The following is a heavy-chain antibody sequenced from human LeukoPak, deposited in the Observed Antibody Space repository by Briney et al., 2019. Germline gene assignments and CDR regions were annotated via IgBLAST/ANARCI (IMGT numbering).Heavy chain of an antibody. D-gene: IGHD1-26*01. CDR2: ISGDGVST. CDR1: GLPIADFA. J-gene: IGHJ4*02. V-gene: IGHV3-43*02. Sequence: GGSLRLSCVASGLPIADFAMHWVRQAPGKGLERVSLISGDGVSTFYADSVKGRFSISRDNSKNSLYLEMSSLRTEDAAMYYCARSMSGSRELWGQGTLVTVSP. CDR3: ARSMSGSREL.